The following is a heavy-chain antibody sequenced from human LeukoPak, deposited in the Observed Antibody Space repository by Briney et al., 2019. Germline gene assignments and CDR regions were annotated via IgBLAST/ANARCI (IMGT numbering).Heavy chain of an antibody. V-gene: IGHV3-74*01. Sequence: GGSLRLSCAASGFTFSSYWMHWVRQAPGKGLVWVSRINSDGSSTSYADSVKGRFTISRDNTKNSLYLEMNSLRVEDTAVYYCARDKMVGPTLFDNWGQGTLVTVSS. J-gene: IGHJ4*02. CDR2: INSDGSST. D-gene: IGHD1-26*01. CDR1: GFTFSSYW. CDR3: ARDKMVGPTLFDN.